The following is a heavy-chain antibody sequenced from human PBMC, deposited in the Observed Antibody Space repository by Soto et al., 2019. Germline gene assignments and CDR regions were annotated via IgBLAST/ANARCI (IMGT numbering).Heavy chain of an antibody. J-gene: IGHJ3*02. CDR3: ARDQIAARPTSAFDI. CDR1: GFTFSSYS. Sequence: GALRLSCAASGFTFSSYSLNWVRQAPGKGLEWVSYISSSSSTIYYADSVKGRFTISRDNAKNSLYLQMNSLRDEDTAVYYCARDQIAARPTSAFDIWGQGTMVTVSS. V-gene: IGHV3-48*02. CDR2: ISSSSSTI. D-gene: IGHD6-6*01.